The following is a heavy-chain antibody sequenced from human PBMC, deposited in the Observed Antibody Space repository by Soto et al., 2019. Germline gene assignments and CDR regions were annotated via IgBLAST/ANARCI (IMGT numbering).Heavy chain of an antibody. D-gene: IGHD3-16*01. CDR3: AKDIGGGTIGNFDY. CDR1: GLIFSNYK. J-gene: IGHJ4*02. V-gene: IGHV3-43*01. CDR2: ISWDGGST. Sequence: PGGSLRLSCAASGLIFSNYKMHWVRQAPGKGLVWVSLISWDGGSTYYADSVKGRFTISRDNSKNSLYLQMNSLRTEDTALYYCAKDIGGGTIGNFDYWGQGTLVTSPQ.